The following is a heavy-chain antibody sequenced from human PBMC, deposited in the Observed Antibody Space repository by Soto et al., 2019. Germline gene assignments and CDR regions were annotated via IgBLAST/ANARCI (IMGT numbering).Heavy chain of an antibody. Sequence: ASVKVSCKASGYTFTSYDINWVRQATGQGLEWMGWMNPNSGNTGYAQKFQGRVTMTRDTSISTAYMELSSLRSEDTAVYYCATSRGTGTTSFDYWGQGTLVTVSS. CDR2: MNPNSGNT. J-gene: IGHJ4*02. CDR3: ATSRGTGTTSFDY. CDR1: GYTFTSYD. D-gene: IGHD1-1*01. V-gene: IGHV1-8*01.